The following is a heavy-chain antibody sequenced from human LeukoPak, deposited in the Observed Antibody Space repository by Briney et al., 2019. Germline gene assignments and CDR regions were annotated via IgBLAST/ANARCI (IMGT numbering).Heavy chain of an antibody. J-gene: IGHJ4*02. D-gene: IGHD3-10*01. CDR1: GGSISSYY. Sequence: SETLSLTCTVSGGSISSYYWLWLGQPPGKGLEWIGYIYYSWSTNYNPSLKSRVTISVDNSKNQFYLKLISVPAADWAVYYCASGRSSGEPHLDFWVQGTLVTVSS. V-gene: IGHV4-59*01. CDR2: IYYSWST. CDR3: ASGRSSGEPHLDF.